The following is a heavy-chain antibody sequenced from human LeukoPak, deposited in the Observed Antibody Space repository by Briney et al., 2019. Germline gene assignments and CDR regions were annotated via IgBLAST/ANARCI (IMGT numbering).Heavy chain of an antibody. Sequence: PGGSLRLSCSASGFTFSRYDMHWVRQAPGKGLEYVSAISSNGGSTYYADSVKGRFTISRDNSKNTLYLQMSSLRAEDTAVYYCVKDGGYSGYETFGYWGQGTLVTVSS. V-gene: IGHV3-64D*06. CDR2: ISSNGGST. J-gene: IGHJ4*02. CDR3: VKDGGYSGYETFGY. CDR1: GFTFSRYD. D-gene: IGHD5-12*01.